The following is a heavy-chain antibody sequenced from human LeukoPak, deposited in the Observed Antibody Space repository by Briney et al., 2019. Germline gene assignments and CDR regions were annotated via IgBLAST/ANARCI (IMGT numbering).Heavy chain of an antibody. V-gene: IGHV4-34*01. CDR3: ARDRQYYYNGLDV. CDR2: INHSGST. CDR1: GGSFSDYY. J-gene: IGHJ6*02. Sequence: SETLSLTCAVYGGSFSDYYWSWIRQPPGKGLEWIGEINHSGSTSYNPSLKSRVTISIDKSENQFSLQLTSVTAADTAVYYCARDRQYYYNGLDVWGQGTMVTVSS.